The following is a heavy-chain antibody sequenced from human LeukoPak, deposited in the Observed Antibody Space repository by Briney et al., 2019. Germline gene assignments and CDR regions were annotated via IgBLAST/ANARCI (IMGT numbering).Heavy chain of an antibody. D-gene: IGHD2-2*01. J-gene: IGHJ5*02. CDR3: ARGGQLLWNWFDP. V-gene: IGHV1-69*13. CDR2: IIPIFGTA. CDR1: GGTFSSYA. Sequence: SVKVSCKASGGTFSSYAISWVRRAPGQGLEWMGGIIPIFGTANYAQKFQGRVTITADESTSTAYMELSSLRSEDTAVYYCARGGQLLWNWFDPWGQGTLVTVSS.